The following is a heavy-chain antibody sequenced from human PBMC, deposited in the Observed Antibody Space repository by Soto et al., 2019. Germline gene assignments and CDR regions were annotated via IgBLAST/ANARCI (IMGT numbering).Heavy chain of an antibody. CDR3: ARWGYGMDV. V-gene: IGHV1-69*02. CDR1: GGTFSSYT. D-gene: IGHD1-26*01. CDR2: IIPILGIA. Sequence: QVQLVQSGAEVKKPGSSVKVSCKASGGTFSSYTISWVRQAPGQGLEWMGRIIPILGIANYAQKFQDRVTITADKTTSTAYMGLSSLRSEDTAVYYCARWGYGMDVWGQGTTVTVSS. J-gene: IGHJ6*01.